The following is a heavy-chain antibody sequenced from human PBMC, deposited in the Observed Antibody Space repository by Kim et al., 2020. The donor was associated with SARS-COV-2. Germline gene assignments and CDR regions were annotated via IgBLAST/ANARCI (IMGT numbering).Heavy chain of an antibody. CDR3: ATGAVASV. Sequence: GGSLRLSCSASGFTFSNYWMSWVRQAPGEGLEWLAHIKQDGSEKDYVDSVKGRFTISRDNAKNSVYLQMNSLKAADTALYYCATGAVASVWGQGTMVIVSS. CDR2: IKQDGSEK. D-gene: IGHD2-15*01. V-gene: IGHV3-7*01. J-gene: IGHJ3*01. CDR1: GFTFSNYW.